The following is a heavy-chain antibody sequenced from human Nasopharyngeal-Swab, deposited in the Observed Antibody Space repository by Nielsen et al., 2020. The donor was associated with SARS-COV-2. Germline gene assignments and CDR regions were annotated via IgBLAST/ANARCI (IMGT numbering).Heavy chain of an antibody. CDR1: GFTFSDYY. J-gene: IGHJ6*02. D-gene: IGHD2-15*01. CDR2: ISASGGST. CDR3: ATELVVAAGGSYYYYGMDV. V-gene: IGHV3-23*01. Sequence: GESLKIPCAASGFTFSDYYMSWIRQAPGKGLEWVSGISASGGSTDQADSVKGRFTISRDNSKNTLYLQMNSLRAEDTAVYYCATELVVAAGGSYYYYGMDVWGQGTTVTVSS.